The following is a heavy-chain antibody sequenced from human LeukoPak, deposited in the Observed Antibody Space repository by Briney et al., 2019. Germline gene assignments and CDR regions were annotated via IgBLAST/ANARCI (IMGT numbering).Heavy chain of an antibody. Sequence: SETLSLTCTVSGGSISSGSYYWTWIRQPAGKGLEWVGRIYTSGSTNYNPSLKSRVTISVDTSKNQFSLRLTSVTAADTAVYYCAGDYYDSSVGYWGQGTLVTVSS. D-gene: IGHD3-22*01. CDR3: AGDYYDSSVGY. CDR2: IYTSGST. CDR1: GGSISSGSYY. J-gene: IGHJ4*02. V-gene: IGHV4-61*02.